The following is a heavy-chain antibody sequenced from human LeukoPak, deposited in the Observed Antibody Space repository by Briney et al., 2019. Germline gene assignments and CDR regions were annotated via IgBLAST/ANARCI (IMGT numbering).Heavy chain of an antibody. D-gene: IGHD3-3*01. V-gene: IGHV4-39*07. CDR2: IYYSGST. CDR1: GGSISSTSYY. Sequence: SETLSLTCTVSGGSISSTSYYWGWIRQPPGKGLEWIGSIYYSGSTYYNPSIKSRVTISVDTSKNQFSLKLSSVTAADTAVYYCARALHYDFWSGYYPGWFDPWGQGTLVTVSS. CDR3: ARALHYDFWSGYYPGWFDP. J-gene: IGHJ5*02.